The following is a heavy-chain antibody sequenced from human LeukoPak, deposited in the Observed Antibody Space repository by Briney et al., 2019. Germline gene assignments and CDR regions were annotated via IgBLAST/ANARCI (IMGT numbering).Heavy chain of an antibody. CDR1: GFTFSDYN. V-gene: IGHV3-11*04. CDR2: ISSSSSNI. J-gene: IGHJ4*02. Sequence: GGTLSLSCAASGFTFSDYNLSWLPQAQGKGLEWVSYISSSSSNIYYADYVKGRFTTSRDTGKNSLYLKMNSLRAEDTAVYYCASGGVVVVEGYFDYWGQGTLVTVSS. CDR3: ASGGVVVVEGYFDY. D-gene: IGHD2-15*01.